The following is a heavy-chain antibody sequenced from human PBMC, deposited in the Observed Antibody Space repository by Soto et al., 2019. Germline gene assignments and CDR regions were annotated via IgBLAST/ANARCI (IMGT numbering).Heavy chain of an antibody. J-gene: IGHJ4*02. V-gene: IGHV1-69*11. CDR3: AGEGFGSGYCSR. D-gene: IGHD3-22*01. CDR1: GGTISSYV. CDR2: NIPIPGTS. Sequence: QVQLVQSGAEVKKPGSSVKVSCKASGGTISSYVFGWGRQAPGQGLEWMGTNIPIPGTSNYAPKFKGRFTITANASTGPYYLELNRRTPEDTAVYYCAGEGFGSGYCSRWGQGTLVPVSS.